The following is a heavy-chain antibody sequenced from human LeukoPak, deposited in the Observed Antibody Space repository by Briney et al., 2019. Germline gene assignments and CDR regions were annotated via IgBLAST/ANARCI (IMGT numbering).Heavy chain of an antibody. Sequence: SQTLSLTCAISGDSVSSNSAAWNWIRQSPSRGLEWLGRTYYRSKWYSDYALSVKSRITIDPDTSKNQFSLQLNSMTPEDTAVYYCARRGPAGSASSGMDVWGQGTTVTVSS. D-gene: IGHD6-6*01. CDR1: GDSVSSNSAA. CDR2: TYYRSKWYS. V-gene: IGHV6-1*01. CDR3: ARRGPAGSASSGMDV. J-gene: IGHJ6*02.